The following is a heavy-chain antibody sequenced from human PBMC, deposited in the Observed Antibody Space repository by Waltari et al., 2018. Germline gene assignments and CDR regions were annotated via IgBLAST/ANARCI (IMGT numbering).Heavy chain of an antibody. CDR1: GGSISSSSYY. D-gene: IGHD6-13*01. CDR3: ARGYIAAAASVTNWFDP. Sequence: QLQLQESGPGLVKPSETLSLTCTVSGGSISSSSYYWGWIRQPPGKGLEWIGSIYYSGSTYYNPSLKSRVTISVDTSKNQFSLKLSSVTAADTAVYYCARGYIAAAASVTNWFDPWGQGTLVTVSS. V-gene: IGHV4-39*07. J-gene: IGHJ5*02. CDR2: IYYSGST.